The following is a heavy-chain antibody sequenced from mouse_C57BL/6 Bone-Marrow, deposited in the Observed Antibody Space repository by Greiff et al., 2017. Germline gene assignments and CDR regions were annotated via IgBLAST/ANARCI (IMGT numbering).Heavy chain of an antibody. Sequence: QVQLQQPGAELVKPGASVKLSCKASGYTFTSYWMHWVKQRPGQGLEWIGMIHPNSGSTNNNEKFKSKATLTVDKSSSTAYMQLSSLTSEDSAVYYCARGGYVWFAYWGQGTLVTVSA. J-gene: IGHJ3*01. V-gene: IGHV1-64*01. CDR1: GYTFTSYW. D-gene: IGHD2-2*01. CDR3: ARGGYVWFAY. CDR2: IHPNSGST.